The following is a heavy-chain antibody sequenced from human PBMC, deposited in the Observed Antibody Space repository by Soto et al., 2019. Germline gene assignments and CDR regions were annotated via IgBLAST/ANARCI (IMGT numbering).Heavy chain of an antibody. Sequence: ASVKVSCKASGYTFTSYYMHWVRQAPGQGLEWMGIINPSGGSTSYAQKFQGRVTMTRDTSTSTVYMELSSLRSEDTAVYYCAREERYGDYPLGMDVWGQGTTVTVYS. CDR3: AREERYGDYPLGMDV. J-gene: IGHJ6*02. CDR1: GYTFTSYY. V-gene: IGHV1-46*01. CDR2: INPSGGST. D-gene: IGHD4-17*01.